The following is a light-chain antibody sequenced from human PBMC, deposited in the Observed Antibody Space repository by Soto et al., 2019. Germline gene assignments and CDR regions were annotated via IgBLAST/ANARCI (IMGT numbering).Light chain of an antibody. Sequence: DTVMTQSPFSLPVTPGEPASISCRSSQSLLDSNGYNYLDWYLQKPGQSPQLLIYMGSNLASGVLDRFSGSGSGADFTLKISRVEAEDVGVYYCMQALRTPFTFGRGTRLEIK. J-gene: IGKJ5*01. CDR2: MGS. V-gene: IGKV2-28*01. CDR1: QSLLDSNGYNY. CDR3: MQALRTPFT.